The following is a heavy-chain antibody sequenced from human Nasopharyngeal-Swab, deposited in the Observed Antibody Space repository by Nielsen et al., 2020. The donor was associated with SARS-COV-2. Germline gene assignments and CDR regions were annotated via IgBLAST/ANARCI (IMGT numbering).Heavy chain of an antibody. Sequence: SETLSLTCTVSGGSISSSSYYWGRIRQPPGKGLEWIGSIYYSGSTYYNPSLKSRVTISVDTSKNQFSLKLNSVTAADTAVYYCARHVGDIVVVQAAIGNWFDPWGQGTLVTVSS. CDR3: ARHVGDIVVVQAAIGNWFDP. D-gene: IGHD2-2*02. CDR2: IYYSGST. J-gene: IGHJ5*02. V-gene: IGHV4-39*01. CDR1: GGSISSSSYY.